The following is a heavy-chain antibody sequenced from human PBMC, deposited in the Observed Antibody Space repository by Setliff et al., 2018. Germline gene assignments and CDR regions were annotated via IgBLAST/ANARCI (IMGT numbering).Heavy chain of an antibody. V-gene: IGHV4-34*01. Sequence: SETLSLTCAVYGDSLSDYYWSWIRQAPGKGPEWIEEINHRGSTNYSPSLRSRVTMSVDTSKKQLSLKLSSVTAADTAVYYCAAKWCTTIDCRLPIYDFWGQGTQVTVSS. CDR3: AAKWCTTIDCRLPIYDF. CDR1: GDSLSDYY. CDR2: INHRGST. D-gene: IGHD2-8*01. J-gene: IGHJ4*02.